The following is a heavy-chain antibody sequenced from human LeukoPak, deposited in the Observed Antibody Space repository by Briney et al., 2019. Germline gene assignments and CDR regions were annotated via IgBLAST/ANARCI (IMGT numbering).Heavy chain of an antibody. D-gene: IGHD1-14*01. CDR3: AKEDRTPNWFDR. CDR1: GFTFRNYA. J-gene: IGHJ5*02. CDR2: INSDSAT. Sequence: GGSLRLSCAASGFTFRNYAMSWVRQPPGKGLEWVSAINSDSATYYSDSVKGRFIISRDNSRNTLYLRMNSLRAEDTAVYYCAKEDRTPNWFDRWGQGTLVTVSS. V-gene: IGHV3-23*01.